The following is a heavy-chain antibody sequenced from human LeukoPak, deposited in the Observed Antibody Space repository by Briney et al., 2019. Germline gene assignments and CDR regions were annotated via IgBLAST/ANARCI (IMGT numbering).Heavy chain of an antibody. Sequence: QAGGSLRLSCAASGFTFSSYAMSWVRQAPGKGLEWVSAISGSGGSTYYADSVKGRFTISRDNAKNSLYLQMNSLRAEDTAVYYCARKDGYNWDYWGQGTLVTVSS. CDR3: ARKDGYNWDY. CDR1: GFTFSSYA. J-gene: IGHJ4*02. D-gene: IGHD5-24*01. V-gene: IGHV3-23*01. CDR2: ISGSGGST.